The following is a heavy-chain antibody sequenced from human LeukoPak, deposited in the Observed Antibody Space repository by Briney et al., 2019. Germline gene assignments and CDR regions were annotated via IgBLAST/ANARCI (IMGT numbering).Heavy chain of an antibody. V-gene: IGHV3-9*01. Sequence: GRSLRLSCAASGFTFDESAMHWVRQAPRKGLEWVSGIGWDSKSIIYAASVKGRFTISRDNAKNSLYLQMNSLRTEDTALYYCTKAVAAPGAFDIWGRGTVVTVSS. CDR3: TKAVAAPGAFDI. CDR1: GFTFDESA. CDR2: IGWDSKSI. J-gene: IGHJ3*02. D-gene: IGHD6-19*01.